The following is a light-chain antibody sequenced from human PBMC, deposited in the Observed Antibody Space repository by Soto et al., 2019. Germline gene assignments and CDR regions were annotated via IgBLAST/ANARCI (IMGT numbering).Light chain of an antibody. Sequence: QSALTQPASVSGSPGQSITISFTGTSSDVGRYNYVSWYQQYPGKAPKLIIFEVSIRPSGVSNSFSGSKSGTTASLTISGLQTADEADYYCASYPSRTSVVFGGGTKLTVL. CDR3: ASYPSRTSVV. CDR1: SSDVGRYNY. CDR2: EVS. V-gene: IGLV2-14*01. J-gene: IGLJ2*01.